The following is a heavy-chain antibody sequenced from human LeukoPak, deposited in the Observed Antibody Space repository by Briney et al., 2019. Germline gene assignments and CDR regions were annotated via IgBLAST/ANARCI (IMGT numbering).Heavy chain of an antibody. D-gene: IGHD3-22*01. V-gene: IGHV5-51*01. CDR1: GYSFTTYW. Sequence: GESLKISCQGSGYSFTTYWIAWARQMPGKGLEWMGVIYPGDSYTIYSPSFQGQVTISADKSISTAYLQWSSLKASDTAMYYCARHPYYYDSSGYCYYFDYWGQGTLVTVSS. J-gene: IGHJ4*02. CDR3: ARHPYYYDSSGYCYYFDY. CDR2: IYPGDSYT.